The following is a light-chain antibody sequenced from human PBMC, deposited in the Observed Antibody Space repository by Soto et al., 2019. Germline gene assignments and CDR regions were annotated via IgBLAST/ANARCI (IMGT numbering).Light chain of an antibody. V-gene: IGKV1-5*01. CDR3: QHYNTYPPLT. CDR2: HAS. Sequence: GDRVTITCRASQSISSWLAWYQQKPGKAPKLLIFHASSLESGVPSRFSGSGSGTEFTLTISSLQPDDFATYYCQHYNTYPPLTFGGGTKVEIK. CDR1: QSISSW. J-gene: IGKJ4*01.